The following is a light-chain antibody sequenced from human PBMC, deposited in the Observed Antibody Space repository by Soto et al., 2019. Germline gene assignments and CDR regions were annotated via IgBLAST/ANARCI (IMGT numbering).Light chain of an antibody. J-gene: IGKJ1*01. CDR3: KPDGRAKRCT. CDR2: GAS. Sequence: EVVLTHFPGTLSLSPGERATLSCRASQTITGTYLAWYQQKPGQAPRLLIHGASTRATGIPDRFRGGGTGTYFNLNISRLEPEYFPMYYGKPDGRAKRCTFGQGTKV. V-gene: IGKV3-20*01. CDR1: QTITGTY.